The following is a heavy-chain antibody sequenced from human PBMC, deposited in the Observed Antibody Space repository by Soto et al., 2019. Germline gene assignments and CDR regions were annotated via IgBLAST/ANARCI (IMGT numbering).Heavy chain of an antibody. J-gene: IGHJ1*01. D-gene: IGHD3-22*01. V-gene: IGHV3-23*01. CDR2: IIAWGQTV. CDR1: GFVLRTYD. Sequence: PGGSLRLSCEVSGFVLRTYDASWVRQAPGKGLEWLAVIIAWGQTVYSAESARGRFTISRDDAKNTLHLQIDSLTVEDTAVYYCVTRLNPRVPDHWGQGTLVTVYS. CDR3: VTRLNPRVPDH.